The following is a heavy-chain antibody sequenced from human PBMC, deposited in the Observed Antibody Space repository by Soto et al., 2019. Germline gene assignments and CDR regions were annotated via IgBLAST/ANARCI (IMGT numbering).Heavy chain of an antibody. CDR3: ARDPRDGYKGFDY. CDR2: IIPIFGTA. J-gene: IGHJ4*02. D-gene: IGHD5-12*01. Sequence: ASVKVSCKSPGGTFSSYAISWVRQAPGQGLEWMGGIIPIFGTANYAQKFQGRVTITADESTSTAYMELSSLRSEDTAVYYCARDPRDGYKGFDYWGQGTLVTVSS. CDR1: GGTFSSYA. V-gene: IGHV1-69*13.